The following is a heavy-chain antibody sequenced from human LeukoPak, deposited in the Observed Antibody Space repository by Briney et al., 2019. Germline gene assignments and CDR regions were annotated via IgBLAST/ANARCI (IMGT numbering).Heavy chain of an antibody. Sequence: PGGSLRLSCAASGFTFDDYAMHWVRQAPGKGLEWVSLISWDGGSTYYADSVKGRFTISRDNSKNSLYLQMNSLRAEDTALYYCANDIYGITIRKGAFDIWGQGTMVTVSS. V-gene: IGHV3-43D*03. CDR3: ANDIYGITIRKGAFDI. J-gene: IGHJ3*02. CDR1: GFTFDDYA. CDR2: ISWDGGST. D-gene: IGHD3-10*01.